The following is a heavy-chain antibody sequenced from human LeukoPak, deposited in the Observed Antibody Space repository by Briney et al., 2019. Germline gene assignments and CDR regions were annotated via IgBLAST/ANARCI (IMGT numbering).Heavy chain of an antibody. V-gene: IGHV4-61*02. CDR1: GGSISSGSYY. CDR3: ASRNGAFDI. J-gene: IGHJ3*02. D-gene: IGHD2-8*01. Sequence: SETLSLTCTGSGGSISSGSYYWSWMRQPARKGLEWIGRIYTSGSTNYNPSLKSRVTISVDTSKNQFSLKLSSVTAADTAVYYCASRNGAFDIWGQGTMVTVSS. CDR2: IYTSGST.